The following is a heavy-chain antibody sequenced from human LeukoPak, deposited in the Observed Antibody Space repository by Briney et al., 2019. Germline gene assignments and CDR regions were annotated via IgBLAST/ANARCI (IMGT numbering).Heavy chain of an antibody. CDR2: IKQDGSET. J-gene: IGHJ4*02. D-gene: IGHD3-22*01. CDR1: GFTFSSYW. CDR3: ARPRAYDTRDFDY. Sequence: GGSLRLSCAASGFTFSSYWMSWVRQAPGKGLEWVANIKQDGSETYYVDSVKGRFTISRDNAKNSLHLQMNSLRAEDTAVYYCARPRAYDTRDFDYWGQGTLVTVSS. V-gene: IGHV3-7*01.